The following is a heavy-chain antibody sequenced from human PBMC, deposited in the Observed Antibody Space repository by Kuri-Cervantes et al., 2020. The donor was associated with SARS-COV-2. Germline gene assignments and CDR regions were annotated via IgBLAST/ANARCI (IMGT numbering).Heavy chain of an antibody. CDR3: TSRRSSGYYYPEHFDY. CDR1: GFTFGDYA. D-gene: IGHD3-22*01. CDR2: IRSKAYGGTT. Sequence: GGSLRLSCTASGFTFGDYAMSWVRQAPGKGLEWVGFIRSKAYGGTTEYAASVKGRFSISRDDSKCIAYLQMNSLKTEDTAVYYCTSRRSSGYYYPEHFDYWGQGTLVTVSS. V-gene: IGHV3-49*04. J-gene: IGHJ4*02.